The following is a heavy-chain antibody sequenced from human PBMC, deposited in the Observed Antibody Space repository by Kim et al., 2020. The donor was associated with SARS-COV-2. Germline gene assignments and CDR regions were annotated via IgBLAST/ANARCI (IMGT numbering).Heavy chain of an antibody. CDR3: ARGAVVVPAARPEYYYYYGMDV. V-gene: IGHV4-39*01. Sequence: SETLSLTCTVSGGSISSSSYYWGWIRQPPGKGLEWIGSIYYSGSTYYNPSLKSRVTISVDTSKNQFSLKLSSVTAADTAVYYCARGAVVVPAARPEYYYYYGMDVWGQGTTVTVSS. D-gene: IGHD2-2*01. CDR1: GGSISSSSYY. CDR2: IYYSGST. J-gene: IGHJ6*02.